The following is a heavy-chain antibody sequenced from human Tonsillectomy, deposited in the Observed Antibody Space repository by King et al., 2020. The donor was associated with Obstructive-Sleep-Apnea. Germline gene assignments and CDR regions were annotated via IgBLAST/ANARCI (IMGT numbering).Heavy chain of an antibody. CDR3: ASSSDPYSYGTKFDY. Sequence: QLVQSGAEIKRPGSSVKVSCKASGGTFSSYVITWVRQAPGQGLEWMGGIVPVYRTANYAQKFQGRATITADESTRTAYMELSSLRSEDTALYYCASSSDPYSYGTKFDYWGQGTLVTVSS. CDR2: IVPVYRTA. V-gene: IGHV1-69*01. CDR1: GGTFSSYV. J-gene: IGHJ4*02. D-gene: IGHD5-18*01.